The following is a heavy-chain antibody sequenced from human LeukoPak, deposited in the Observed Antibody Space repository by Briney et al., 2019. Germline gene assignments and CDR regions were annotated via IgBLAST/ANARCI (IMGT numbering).Heavy chain of an antibody. D-gene: IGHD1-26*01. CDR3: AKMGTWELLQWFSDLASSGDAFDI. V-gene: IGHV3-23*01. Sequence: GGSLRLSCAASGFTFSNYGMNWVRQAPGKGLEWVSSISGSGGSTYYADSVKGRFTISRDNSKNTLSLQMNSLRAEDTAVYYCAKMGTWELLQWFSDLASSGDAFDIWGQGTMVTVSS. CDR1: GFTFSNYG. CDR2: ISGSGGST. J-gene: IGHJ3*02.